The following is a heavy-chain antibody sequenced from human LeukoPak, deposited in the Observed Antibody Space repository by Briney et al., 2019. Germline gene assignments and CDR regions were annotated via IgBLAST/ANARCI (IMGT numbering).Heavy chain of an antibody. V-gene: IGHV4-34*01. J-gene: IGHJ4*02. CDR3: ARGLSRMIVVTTGFDY. CDR2: INHSGST. D-gene: IGHD3-22*01. CDR1: GGSFSGYY. Sequence: SSETLSLTRAVYGGSFSGYYWSWIRQPPGKGLEWIGEINHSGSTNYNPSLKSRVTISVDTSKNQFSLKLSSVTAADTAVYYCARGLSRMIVVTTGFDYWGQGTLVTVSS.